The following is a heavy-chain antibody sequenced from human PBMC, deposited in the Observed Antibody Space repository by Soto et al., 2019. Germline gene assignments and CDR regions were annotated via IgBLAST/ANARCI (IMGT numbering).Heavy chain of an antibody. V-gene: IGHV3-7*03. D-gene: IGHD5-12*01. CDR3: ARGCLHRSGYDYYYYYYGLDD. CDR1: GFTFNSYW. Sequence: EGQLVESGGGLVQPGESLRLSCAGSGFTFNSYWMSWVRQAPGKGLEWVAKVQQDGSEKYYVDSVKGRFTISRDNPKNALYLQVNSLRVHDTAVYYCARGCLHRSGYDYYYYYYGLDDWGQGTTVTVAS. J-gene: IGHJ6*02. CDR2: VQQDGSEK.